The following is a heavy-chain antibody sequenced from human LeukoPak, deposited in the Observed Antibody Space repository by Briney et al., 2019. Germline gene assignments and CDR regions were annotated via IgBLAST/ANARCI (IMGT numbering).Heavy chain of an antibody. D-gene: IGHD3-9*01. Sequence: ASVKVSCKASGYTFTSYSITWVRQAPGQGLEWMGWISPYNGNTNYAQKLQVRVTMTTDTSTSTAYMELRSLRSDDTAVYYCAKTVFTNYNILTGYFDYWGQRTLVTVSS. CDR2: ISPYNGNT. CDR3: AKTVFTNYNILTGYFDY. V-gene: IGHV1-18*01. J-gene: IGHJ4*02. CDR1: GYTFTSYS.